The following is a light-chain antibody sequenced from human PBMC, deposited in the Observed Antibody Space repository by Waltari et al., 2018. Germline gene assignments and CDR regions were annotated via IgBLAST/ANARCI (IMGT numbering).Light chain of an antibody. Sequence: QSALTQPASVSGSAGQSITISCTGTSSDGGGYNYGTWYQQHPGKVPKSMIYEVSNRPSGVSNRFSGSKSGNTASLTISGLQAEDEGDYYCSSYTSSSTLVFGGGTKLTVL. V-gene: IGLV2-14*01. CDR1: SSDGGGYNY. CDR3: SSYTSSSTLV. CDR2: EVS. J-gene: IGLJ2*01.